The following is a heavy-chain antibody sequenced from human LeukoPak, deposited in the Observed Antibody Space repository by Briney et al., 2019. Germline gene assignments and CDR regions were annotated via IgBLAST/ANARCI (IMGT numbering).Heavy chain of an antibody. D-gene: IGHD4-23*01. V-gene: IGHV3-30*02. CDR2: IRYDGSNK. CDR1: GFTFSSYG. J-gene: IGHJ4*02. CDR3: AKDPRAYGGNSYFDY. Sequence: PGGSLRLSCAASGFTFSSYGMHWVRQAPGKGLEWVAFIRYDGSNKYYADSVKGRFTISRDNSKNTLYLQMNSLRAEDTAVYYCAKDPRAYGGNSYFDYWGQGTLVTVSS.